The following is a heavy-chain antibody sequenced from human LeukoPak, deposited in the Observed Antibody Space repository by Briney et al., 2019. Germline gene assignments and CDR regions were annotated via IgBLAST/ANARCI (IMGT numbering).Heavy chain of an antibody. CDR1: GYTFTGYY. V-gene: IGHV1-2*02. D-gene: IGHD3-10*01. Sequence: GSVRVSCKASGYTFTGYYMHWVRQAPGQGVEWMGWINHKSGGTNYAQAFQGRVTMTRHTSISTAYMELSRLRSDDTAVYYCASEIDGGDYWGQGTLVTVSS. CDR3: ASEIDGGDY. CDR2: INHKSGGT. J-gene: IGHJ4*02.